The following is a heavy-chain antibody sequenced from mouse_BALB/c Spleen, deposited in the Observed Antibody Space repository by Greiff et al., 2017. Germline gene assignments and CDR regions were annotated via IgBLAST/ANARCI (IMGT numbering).Heavy chain of an antibody. D-gene: IGHD2-1*01. J-gene: IGHJ4*01. Sequence: EVQRVESGGGLVKPGGSLKLSCAASGFTFSDYYMYWVRQTPEKRLEWVATISDGGSYTYYPDSVKGRFTISRDNAKNNLYLQMSSLKSEDTAMYYCARGYYGNYPYAMDYWGQGTSVTVSS. V-gene: IGHV5-4*02. CDR3: ARGYYGNYPYAMDY. CDR2: ISDGGSYT. CDR1: GFTFSDYY.